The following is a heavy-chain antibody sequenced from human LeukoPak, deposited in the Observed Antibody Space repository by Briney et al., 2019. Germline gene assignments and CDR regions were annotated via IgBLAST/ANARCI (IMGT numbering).Heavy chain of an antibody. V-gene: IGHV3-33*01. J-gene: IGHJ4*02. Sequence: GRSLRLSCAASGFTFSSYGMHWVRQAPGKGLEWVAVIWYDGSNKYYADSVKGRFTISRDNAKNTLYLQMNSLRAEDTVVYFCARAAGHYFDYWGQGSLLTVSS. CDR3: ARAAGHYFDY. CDR2: IWYDGSNK. CDR1: GFTFSSYG. D-gene: IGHD3-10*01.